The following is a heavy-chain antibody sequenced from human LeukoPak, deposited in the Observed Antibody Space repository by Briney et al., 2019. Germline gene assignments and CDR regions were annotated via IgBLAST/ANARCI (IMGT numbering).Heavy chain of an antibody. J-gene: IGHJ5*02. CDR2: IYYSGST. CDR3: ARHVGNRSGVNWFDP. D-gene: IGHD6-19*01. Sequence: SETLSLTCTVSGGSISSYYWGWIRQPPGKGLEWIGSIYYSGSTYYNPSLKSRVTISVDTSKNQFSLKLSSVTAADTAVYYCARHVGNRSGVNWFDPWGQGTLVTVSS. CDR1: GGSISSYY. V-gene: IGHV4-39*01.